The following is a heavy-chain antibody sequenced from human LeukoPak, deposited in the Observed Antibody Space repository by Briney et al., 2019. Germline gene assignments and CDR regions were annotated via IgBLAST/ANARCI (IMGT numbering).Heavy chain of an antibody. Sequence: GRSLRLSCAASGFTFSSYSMNWVRQAPGKGLEWVSSISSSSSYIYYADSVKGRFTISRDNAKNSLYLQMNSLRAEDTAVYYCARTADSYDSSGYYGYWGQGTLVTVSS. J-gene: IGHJ4*02. V-gene: IGHV3-21*01. CDR3: ARTADSYDSSGYYGY. CDR1: GFTFSSYS. CDR2: ISSSSSYI. D-gene: IGHD3-22*01.